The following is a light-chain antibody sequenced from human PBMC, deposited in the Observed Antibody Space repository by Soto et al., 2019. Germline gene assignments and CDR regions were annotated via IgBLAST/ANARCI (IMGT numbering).Light chain of an antibody. V-gene: IGKV1-33*01. Sequence: DIQMTQSPSSLSASVGDRVTITCQASRNINNFVNWFQKKPGTAPKLLIYDASTLKPGVPSRFSGSGSVTDFRLTISSLQPEAFATYYCQQSDDLPTFGQGTRLEIK. CDR1: RNINNF. J-gene: IGKJ5*01. CDR3: QQSDDLPT. CDR2: DAS.